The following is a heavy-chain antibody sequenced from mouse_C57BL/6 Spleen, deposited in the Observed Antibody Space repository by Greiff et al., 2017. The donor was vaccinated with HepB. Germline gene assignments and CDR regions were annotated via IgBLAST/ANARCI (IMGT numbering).Heavy chain of an antibody. CDR2: IDPETGGT. Sequence: QVQLKESGAELVRPGASVTLSCKASGYTFTDYEMHWVKQTPVHGLEWIGAIDPETGGTAYNQKFKGKAILTADKSSSTAYMELRSLTSEDSAVYYCTRKGMRLRRFDYWGQGTTLTVSS. J-gene: IGHJ2*01. V-gene: IGHV1-15*01. CDR1: GYTFTDYE. D-gene: IGHD2-4*01. CDR3: TRKGMRLRRFDY.